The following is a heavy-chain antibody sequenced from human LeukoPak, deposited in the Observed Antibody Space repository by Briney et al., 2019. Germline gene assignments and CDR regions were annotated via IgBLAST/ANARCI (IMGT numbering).Heavy chain of an antibody. CDR2: ISSNGGST. Sequence: GGSLRLSCAASGFTFSSYAMHWVRQAPGRGLEYVSAISSNGGSTYYANSVKGRFTISRDNSKNTLYLQMGSLRAEDMAVYYCARVGVVVAGGAFDIWGQGTMVTVSS. J-gene: IGHJ3*02. CDR3: ARVGVVVAGGAFDI. CDR1: GFTFSSYA. V-gene: IGHV3-64*01. D-gene: IGHD2-15*01.